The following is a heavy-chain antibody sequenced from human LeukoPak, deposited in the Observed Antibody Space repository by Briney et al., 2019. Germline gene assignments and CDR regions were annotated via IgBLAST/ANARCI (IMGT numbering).Heavy chain of an antibody. J-gene: IGHJ4*02. D-gene: IGHD1-26*01. V-gene: IGHV4-59*01. Sequence: RPSETLSLTCTVSGGSISNYYWNWIRQPPGKGLEWIGYIYYSGSTNYNPSLKSRLTISVDTSKNQFSLKLSSVTAADTAVYYCAREDRSRSSDPFDYWGQGTLVTVSS. CDR3: AREDRSRSSDPFDY. CDR2: IYYSGST. CDR1: GGSISNYY.